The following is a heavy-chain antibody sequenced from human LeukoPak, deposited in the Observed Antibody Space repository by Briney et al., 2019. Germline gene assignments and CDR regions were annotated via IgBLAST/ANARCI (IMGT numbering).Heavy chain of an antibody. CDR1: GGSFSGYY. D-gene: IGHD6-19*01. J-gene: IGHJ6*03. V-gene: IGHV4-34*01. CDR2: INHSGST. CDR3: ARSPPSPSSGWVYYYYYMDV. Sequence: PSETLSLTCAVYGGSFSGYYWSWIRQPPGKGLEWIGEINHSGSTNYNPSLKSRVTISVDTSKNQFSLKLSSVTAADTAVYYCARSPPSPSSGWVYYYYYMDVWGKGTTVTVSS.